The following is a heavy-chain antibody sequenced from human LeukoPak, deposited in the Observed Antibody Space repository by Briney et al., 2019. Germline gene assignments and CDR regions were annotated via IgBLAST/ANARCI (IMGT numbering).Heavy chain of an antibody. CDR1: GFTFSDYY. CDR2: ISSSGSTI. V-gene: IGHV3-11*04. CDR3: ASLGYDSSGYLAN. J-gene: IGHJ4*02. D-gene: IGHD3-22*01. Sequence: GGSLRLSCAASGFTFSDYYMSWIRQAPGKGLEWVSYISSSGSTIYYADSVKGRFTISRDNSKNTLYLQMNSLRAEDTAVYYCASLGYDSSGYLANWGQGTLVTVSS.